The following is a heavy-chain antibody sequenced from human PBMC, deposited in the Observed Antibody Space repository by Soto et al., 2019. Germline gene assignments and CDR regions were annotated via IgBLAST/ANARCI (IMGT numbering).Heavy chain of an antibody. D-gene: IGHD2-15*01. Sequence: GGSLRLSCAASGFTFSSYAMSWVRQAPGKGLEWVSAISGSGGSTYYADSVKGRITISRDNSKNTLYLQMNSLRAEDTAVYYCAKDRYRSCSGGSCYFDYWGQGTLVTVSS. V-gene: IGHV3-23*01. CDR1: GFTFSSYA. J-gene: IGHJ4*02. CDR3: AKDRYRSCSGGSCYFDY. CDR2: ISGSGGST.